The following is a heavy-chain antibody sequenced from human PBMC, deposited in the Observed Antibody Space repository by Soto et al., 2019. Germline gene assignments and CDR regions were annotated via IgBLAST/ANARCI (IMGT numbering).Heavy chain of an antibody. J-gene: IGHJ6*02. Sequence: SETLSLTCAVSGYSITSGYYWGWIRQPPGKGLEWIGYIYYSGSTNYNPSLKSRVTISVDTSKNQFSLKLSSVTAADTAVYYCARGPTNAARDYYYYGMDVWGQGTTVTV. CDR2: IYYSGST. D-gene: IGHD1-1*01. CDR3: ARGPTNAARDYYYYGMDV. V-gene: IGHV4-61*01. CDR1: GYSITSGYY.